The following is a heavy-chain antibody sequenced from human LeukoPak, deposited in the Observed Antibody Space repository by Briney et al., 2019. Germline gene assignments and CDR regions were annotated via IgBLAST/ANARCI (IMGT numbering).Heavy chain of an antibody. J-gene: IGHJ4*02. CDR2: IFYSGST. V-gene: IGHV4-39*01. CDR1: GGSISSSNYY. Sequence: SETLSLTCTVSGGSISSSNYYWGWIRQPPGKELEWIGNIFYSGSTYYNPSLKSRVTISVDTSKNQFSLKLSPVTAADTAVYYCARRSSMTTVNFDYWGQGTLVTVSS. D-gene: IGHD4-11*01. CDR3: ARRSSMTTVNFDY.